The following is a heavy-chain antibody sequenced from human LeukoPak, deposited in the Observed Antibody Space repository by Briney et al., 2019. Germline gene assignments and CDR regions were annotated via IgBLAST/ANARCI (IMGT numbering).Heavy chain of an antibody. CDR1: GYTLTELS. D-gene: IGHD1-26*01. J-gene: IGHJ4*02. CDR2: FDPEDGET. Sequence: RASVKVSCKVSGYTLTELSMHWVRQAPGKGLEWMGGFDPEDGETIYAQKFQGRVTITRDTSASTAYMELSSLRSEDTAVYYCARDVSGSYSYWGQGTLVTVSS. CDR3: ARDVSGSYSY. V-gene: IGHV1-24*01.